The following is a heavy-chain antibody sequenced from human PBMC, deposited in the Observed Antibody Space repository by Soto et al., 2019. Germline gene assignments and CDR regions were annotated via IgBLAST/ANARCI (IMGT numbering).Heavy chain of an antibody. J-gene: IGHJ5*02. CDR3: ARVRWDLRFDP. CDR1: GGSFSGYY. V-gene: IGHV4-34*01. CDR2: INHNGGT. Sequence: SETLSLTCAVYGGSFSGYYWSWVRQPPGKGLEWIGEINHNGGTNYDPSFKSRVTISVDTSKNQFSLKLNSVTTADTAVYYCARVRWDLRFDPWGQGTLVTVSS. D-gene: IGHD1-26*01.